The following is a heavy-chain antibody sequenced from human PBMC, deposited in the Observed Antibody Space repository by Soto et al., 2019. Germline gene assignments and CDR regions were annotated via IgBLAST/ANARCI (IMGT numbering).Heavy chain of an antibody. CDR1: GFTFSSYS. D-gene: IGHD3-3*01. J-gene: IGHJ6*02. V-gene: IGHV3-48*02. CDR3: ARRGEYTRNKSLWSASHYYYYGMDV. CDR2: ISGSSSTI. Sequence: GGSLRLSCAASGFTFSSYSMNWVRQAPGKGLEWVSHISGSSSTIYYADSVKGRFTISRDNAKNSLSLQMNSLRDEDTAVYYCARRGEYTRNKSLWSASHYYYYGMDVWGQGTTVTVSS.